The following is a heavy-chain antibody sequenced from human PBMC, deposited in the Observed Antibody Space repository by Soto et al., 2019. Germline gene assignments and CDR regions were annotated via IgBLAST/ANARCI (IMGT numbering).Heavy chain of an antibody. J-gene: IGHJ6*02. V-gene: IGHV3-15*07. CDR2: IKNKTDGGTT. CDR1: GFTFSNAW. D-gene: IGHD2-2*01. Sequence: GGSLRLSCAASGFTFSNAWINWVRPAPGKGLERVGRIKNKTDGGTTDFAAPVKGRFAISRGDSKNTLYLQMNSLKTEDTAVYYFTTEDVVVPAAIDYYYYGMDVWGQGTTVTVSS. CDR3: TTEDVVVPAAIDYYYYGMDV.